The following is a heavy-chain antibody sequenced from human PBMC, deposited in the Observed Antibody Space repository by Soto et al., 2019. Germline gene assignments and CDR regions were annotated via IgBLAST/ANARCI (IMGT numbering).Heavy chain of an antibody. D-gene: IGHD6-13*01. Sequence: QVQLVQSGAEVKKPGASVKVSCTASGYSFTSYGISWVRQAPGQGLEWMGWISAYNGNTKYAQKFQGRVTMTTDTATSTADMELSSLRSDDTAVYYCARESSSSCHDYWGQGTLVTVSS. CDR2: ISAYNGNT. CDR1: GYSFTSYG. CDR3: ARESSSSCHDY. J-gene: IGHJ4*02. V-gene: IGHV1-18*01.